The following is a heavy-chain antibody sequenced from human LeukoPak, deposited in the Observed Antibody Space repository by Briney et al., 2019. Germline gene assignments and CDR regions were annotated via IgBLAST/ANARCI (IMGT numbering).Heavy chain of an antibody. D-gene: IGHD3-10*01. J-gene: IGHJ4*02. CDR3: AREGRGDFDY. CDR2: IKQDGSEN. V-gene: IGHV3-7*01. CDR1: RFTFSSYY. Sequence: PGGSLRLSCAASRFTFSSYYMSWVRQAPGKGLEWVANIKQDGSENYYVDSVKGRFIISRDNAKNSLFLQMNSLGAEDTAVYYCAREGRGDFDYWGQGTLVTVSS.